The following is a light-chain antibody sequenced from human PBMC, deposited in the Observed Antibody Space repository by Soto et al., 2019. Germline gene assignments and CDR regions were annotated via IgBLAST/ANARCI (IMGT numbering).Light chain of an antibody. V-gene: IGLV1-40*01. CDR3: QSYDSSLSGYV. Sequence: QSVLTQPPSVSGAPGQRVTISCTGSSSNIGAGYDVHWYQQLPGTAPKLLIYGNSNRPSGVPDRFSGSKSGSSASLAITGLQAVDEAVYYCQSYDSSLSGYVFGTGTKVTVL. CDR2: GNS. J-gene: IGLJ1*01. CDR1: SSNIGAGYD.